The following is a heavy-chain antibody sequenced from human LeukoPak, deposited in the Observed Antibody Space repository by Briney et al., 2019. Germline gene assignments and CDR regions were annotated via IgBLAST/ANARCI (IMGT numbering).Heavy chain of an antibody. Sequence: GGSLRLSCAASGFTFGSYGMHWVLQAPGKGLEWVAVISYDGSNKYYADSVKGRFTISRDNSKNTLYLQMNSLRAEDTAVYYCAKGGGILTGEVDYWGQGTLVTVSS. D-gene: IGHD3-9*01. CDR2: ISYDGSNK. CDR1: GFTFGSYG. V-gene: IGHV3-30*18. J-gene: IGHJ4*02. CDR3: AKGGGILTGEVDY.